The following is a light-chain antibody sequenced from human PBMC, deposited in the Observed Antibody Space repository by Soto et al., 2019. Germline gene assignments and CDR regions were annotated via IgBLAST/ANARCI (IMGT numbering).Light chain of an antibody. J-gene: IGLJ1*01. CDR3: CSYAGTYTFEV. V-gene: IGLV2-11*01. CDR2: DVS. Sequence: QSVLTQPRSVCGSPGQSVTISCTGTSSDVGGYNYVSWYQQHPGKAPKVMIYDVSKRPSGVPDRFSGSKSGNTASLTISGLQAGDEADYYCCSYAGTYTFEVFGTGTKVTVL. CDR1: SSDVGGYNY.